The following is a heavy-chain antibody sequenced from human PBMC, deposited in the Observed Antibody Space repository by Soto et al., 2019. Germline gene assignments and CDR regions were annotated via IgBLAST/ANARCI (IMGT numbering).Heavy chain of an antibody. CDR2: IYYSGST. V-gene: IGHV4-59*08. CDR1: GGSISSYY. D-gene: IGHD1-26*01. CDR3: ARQGGWGMDV. Sequence: QVQLQESGPGLVKPSETLSLTCTVSGGSISSYYWSWIRQPPGKGLEWIGYIYYSGSTNYNPSLKSRVTISVDTSKNQFSLKLSSVTAADTAVYYCARQGGWGMDVWGKGTTVTVSS. J-gene: IGHJ6*03.